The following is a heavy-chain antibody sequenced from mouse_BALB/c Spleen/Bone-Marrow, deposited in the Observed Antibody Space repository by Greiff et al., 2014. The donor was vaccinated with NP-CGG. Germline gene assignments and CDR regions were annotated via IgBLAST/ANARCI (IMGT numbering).Heavy chain of an antibody. V-gene: IGHV1S56*01. CDR3: ARDYYGSSSFAY. CDR1: GYTFTSYY. CDR2: IYPGNVNT. J-gene: IGHJ3*01. Sequence: QVQLKESGPELVKPGASVRISCKASGYTFTSYYIHWVKQRPGQGLEWIGWIYPGNVNTKYNEKFKGKATLTADKSSSTAYMQLSSLTSEDSAVYSCARDYYGSSSFAYWGQGTLVTVSA. D-gene: IGHD1-1*01.